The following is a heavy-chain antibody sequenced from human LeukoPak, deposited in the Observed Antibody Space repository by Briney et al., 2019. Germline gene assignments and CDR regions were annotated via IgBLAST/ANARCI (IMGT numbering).Heavy chain of an antibody. CDR1: GFTFNDYA. CDR2: ISESGDRT. J-gene: IGHJ6*02. D-gene: IGHD3-3*01. Sequence: GGSLRLSCAASGFTFNDYAMNWVRQSPGKGLEWGSGISESGDRTSSADSVKGRFNISRDNSRNILYLQMNSLRAEDTAVYYCAKDWSIFGVVISYYYGMDVWGQGTTVTVSS. V-gene: IGHV3-23*01. CDR3: AKDWSIFGVVISYYYGMDV.